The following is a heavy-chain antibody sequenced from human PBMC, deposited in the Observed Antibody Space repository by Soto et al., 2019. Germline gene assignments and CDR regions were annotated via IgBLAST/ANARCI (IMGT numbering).Heavy chain of an antibody. CDR3: VKDGAVTFSGWFFDY. CDR1: GFPFSRFA. CDR2: ISFNGGDT. J-gene: IGHJ4*02. V-gene: IGHV3-64D*06. D-gene: IGHD4-4*01. Sequence: LRLSCSASGFPFSRFAIHWVRQAPGKGLVYVSGISFNGGDTYHADSVKGRFSISRDNSKNTVYLQMSSLRAEDTAVYYCVKDGAVTFSGWFFDYWGQGTPVTVSS.